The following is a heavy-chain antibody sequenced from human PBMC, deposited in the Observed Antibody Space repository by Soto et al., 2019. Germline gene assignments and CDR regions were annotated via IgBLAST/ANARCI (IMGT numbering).Heavy chain of an antibody. CDR2: INHSGST. D-gene: IGHD3-22*01. J-gene: IGHJ4*02. V-gene: IGHV4-34*01. Sequence: SETLSLTCAVYGGSFSGYYWSWIRQPPGKGLEWIGEINHSGSTNYNPSLKSRVTISVDTSKNQFSLKLSSVTAADTAVYYCAGGIVVVKNFDYWGQGTLVTVSS. CDR1: GGSFSGYY. CDR3: AGGIVVVKNFDY.